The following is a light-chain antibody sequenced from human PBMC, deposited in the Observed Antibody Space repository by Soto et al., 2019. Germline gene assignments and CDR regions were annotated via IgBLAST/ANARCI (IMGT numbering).Light chain of an antibody. CDR3: QHYNTYSVA. CDR2: KAS. Sequence: DIQMTQSPSTLSGSVGDRVTITCRASQTISSGFAWYQQKPGKDPKLLIYKASTLKSGVPSRFSGGGSRTLFTLTISSLQHDDFATYYCQHYNTYSVAFGQGTKVDLK. J-gene: IGKJ1*01. CDR1: QTISSG. V-gene: IGKV1-5*03.